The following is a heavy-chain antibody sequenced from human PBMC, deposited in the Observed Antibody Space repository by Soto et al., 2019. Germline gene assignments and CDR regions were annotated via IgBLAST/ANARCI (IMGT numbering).Heavy chain of an antibody. CDR2: ISSSSSYI. Sequence: EVQLVESGGGLVKPGGSLRLSCAASGFTFSSYSMNWVRQAPGKGLEWVSSISSSSSYIYYADSVKGRFTISRDNAKNSLYLQMNSLRAEDTAVYYCAREPRAEAGSDYYYGMDVCGNGTTVTVSS. CDR3: AREPRAEAGSDYYYGMDV. D-gene: IGHD6-13*01. J-gene: IGHJ6*04. V-gene: IGHV3-21*01. CDR1: GFTFSSYS.